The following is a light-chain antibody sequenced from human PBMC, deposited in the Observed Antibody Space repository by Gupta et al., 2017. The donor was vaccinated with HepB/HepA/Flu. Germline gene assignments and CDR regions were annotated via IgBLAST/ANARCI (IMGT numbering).Light chain of an antibody. J-gene: IGLJ1*01. CDR2: NDN. Sequence: QPVLTQPPSASGTPGQRATISCSGSSSNIGNDNAYWYQQLPGTAPKLLIYNDNQRPSGVPGRFSGSKSGTTATLAISGLRSEDEADYYCVGWDDSLSGYVFGAGTKVTVL. V-gene: IGLV1-47*02. CDR1: SSNIGNDN. CDR3: VGWDDSLSGYV.